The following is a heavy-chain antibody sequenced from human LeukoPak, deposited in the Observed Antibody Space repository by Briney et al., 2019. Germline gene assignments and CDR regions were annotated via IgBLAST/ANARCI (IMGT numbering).Heavy chain of an antibody. J-gene: IGHJ4*02. V-gene: IGHV1-2*02. Sequence: ASVKVSCKASGYTFTGYYMHWVRQAPGQGLEWMGWINPNSGGTNYAQKFQGRVTMTRDTSISTAYMELRSLRSDDTAVYYCAREYYDILTGYYKFDYWGQGTLVTVSS. CDR3: AREYYDILTGYYKFDY. CDR1: GYTFTGYY. D-gene: IGHD3-9*01. CDR2: INPNSGGT.